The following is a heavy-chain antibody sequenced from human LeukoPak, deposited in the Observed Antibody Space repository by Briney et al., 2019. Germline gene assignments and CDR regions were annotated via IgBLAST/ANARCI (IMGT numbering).Heavy chain of an antibody. J-gene: IGHJ6*03. Sequence: PSETLSLTCAVYGGSFSGYYWSWIRQPPGKGPEWIGEINHSGSTNYNPSLKSRVTISVDTSKNQFSLKLSSVTAADTAVYYCARGRVWEPNYYYYYYMDVWGKGTTVTVSS. CDR3: ARGRVWEPNYYYYYYMDV. CDR2: INHSGST. CDR1: GGSFSGYY. D-gene: IGHD1-26*01. V-gene: IGHV4-34*01.